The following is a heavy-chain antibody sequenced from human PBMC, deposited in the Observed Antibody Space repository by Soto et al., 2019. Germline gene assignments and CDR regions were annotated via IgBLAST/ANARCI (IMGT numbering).Heavy chain of an antibody. CDR2: IYSGGST. V-gene: IGHV3-66*01. J-gene: IGHJ4*02. D-gene: IGHD3-16*01. Sequence: EEQLVESGGDLVQPGGSLRLSCAASGFTVSNNYMSCVRQAPGKGLEWVSRIYSGGSTYYADYVKGRFTISRDSSKNKLYIQMNSRRAEDTAMHYSAAYTPKGYLGQGTRATVSS. CDR3: AAYTPKGY. CDR1: GFTVSNNY.